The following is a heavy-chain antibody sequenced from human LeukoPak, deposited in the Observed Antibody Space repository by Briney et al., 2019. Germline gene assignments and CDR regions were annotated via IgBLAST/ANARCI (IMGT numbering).Heavy chain of an antibody. V-gene: IGHV1-2*02. Sequence: ASVKVSCKASGYTFSDYYMHWVRQAPGQGLEWMGWINPNSGGTNYAQKFQGRVTMTRDTPISTAYMELSRLRSDDTAVYYCARALYSSSWYFVYWGQGTLVTVSS. CDR1: GYTFSDYY. CDR3: ARALYSSSWYFVY. CDR2: INPNSGGT. J-gene: IGHJ4*02. D-gene: IGHD6-13*01.